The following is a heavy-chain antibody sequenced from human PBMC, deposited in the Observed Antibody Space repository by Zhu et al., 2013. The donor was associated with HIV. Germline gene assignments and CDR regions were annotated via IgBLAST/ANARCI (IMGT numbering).Heavy chain of an antibody. J-gene: IGHJ4*02. CDR1: GYSISSGYY. CDR3: ARVPRRRQLPDY. Sequence: QVQLQESGPGLVKPSETLSLTCAVSGYSISSGYYWSWIRQPPGKGLEWIGYIYYSGSTNYNPSLKSRVTISVDTSKNQFSLKLSSVTAADTAVYYCARVPRRRQLPDYWGQGTLVHRLL. D-gene: IGHD1-26*01. CDR2: IYYSGST. V-gene: IGHV4-61*01.